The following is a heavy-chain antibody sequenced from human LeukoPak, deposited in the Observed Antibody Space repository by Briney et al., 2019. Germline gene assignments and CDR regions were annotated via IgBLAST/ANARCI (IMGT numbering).Heavy chain of an antibody. CDR3: ARVVGYSGYDNWFDP. CDR1: GFTVSSNY. V-gene: IGHV3-66*01. D-gene: IGHD5-12*01. Sequence: PGGSLRLSCAASGFTVSSNYMSWVRQAPGKGLEWVSVIYSGGSTYYADSVKGRFTISRDNSKSTLYLQMNSLRAGDTAVYYCARVVGYSGYDNWFDPWGQGTLVTVSS. J-gene: IGHJ5*02. CDR2: IYSGGST.